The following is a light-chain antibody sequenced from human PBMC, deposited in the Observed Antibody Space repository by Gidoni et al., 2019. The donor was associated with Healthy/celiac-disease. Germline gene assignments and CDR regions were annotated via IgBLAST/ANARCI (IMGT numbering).Light chain of an antibody. CDR1: QSVSNSY. CDR2: GAS. J-gene: IGKJ1*01. CDR3: QQYGTSLWT. V-gene: IGKV3-20*01. Sequence: EIVLTHSPGTLSLSPGERATLSCRASQSVSNSYLAWYQQKPGQAPRLLIYGASSRDTGIPDRFSGSGYGTDFTLTISRLEPEDFAVYYCQQYGTSLWTFGKGTKVEIK.